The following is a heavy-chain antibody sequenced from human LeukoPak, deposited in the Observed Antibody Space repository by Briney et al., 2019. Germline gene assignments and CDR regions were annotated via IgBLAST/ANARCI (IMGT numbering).Heavy chain of an antibody. CDR1: GGSISSYY. Sequence: PSETPSLTCTVSGGSISSYYWSWIRQPPGKGLEWIGNIYYSGSTNYNPSLKSRVTISVDTSKNQFSLKLSSVTAADTAVYYCARGRGATILGGTRWFDPWGQGTLVIVSS. V-gene: IGHV4-59*12. CDR3: ARGRGATILGGTRWFDP. J-gene: IGHJ5*02. CDR2: IYYSGST. D-gene: IGHD5-24*01.